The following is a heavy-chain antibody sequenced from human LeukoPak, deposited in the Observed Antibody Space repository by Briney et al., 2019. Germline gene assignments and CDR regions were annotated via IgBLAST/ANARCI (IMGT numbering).Heavy chain of an antibody. CDR2: ISGNGHYT. Sequence: GGSLRLSCVGSGFTFSTHVMSWVRRAPGMGLQWVSSISGNGHYTYYADSVKGRFTISRDNSKNTLYLQMNSLRAEDTAVCYCAKFYGVGATDAFDIWGQGTMVTVSS. D-gene: IGHD1-26*01. J-gene: IGHJ3*02. CDR1: GFTFSTHV. CDR3: AKFYGVGATDAFDI. V-gene: IGHV3-23*01.